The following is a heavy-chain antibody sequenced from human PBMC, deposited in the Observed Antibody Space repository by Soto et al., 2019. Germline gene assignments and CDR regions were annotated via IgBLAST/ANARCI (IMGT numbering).Heavy chain of an antibody. CDR3: AREVVDDYGDPRAFDY. Sequence: SETLSLTCTVSGGSISSYYWSWIRQHPGKGLEWIGYIYYSGSTYYNPSLKSRVTISVDTSKNQFSLKLSSVTAADTAVYYCAREVVDDYGDPRAFDYWGQGTLVTVSS. D-gene: IGHD4-17*01. V-gene: IGHV4-59*06. CDR1: GGSISSYY. J-gene: IGHJ4*02. CDR2: IYYSGST.